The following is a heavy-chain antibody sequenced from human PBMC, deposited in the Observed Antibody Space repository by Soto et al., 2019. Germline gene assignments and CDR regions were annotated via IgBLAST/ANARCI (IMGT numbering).Heavy chain of an antibody. CDR2: IYSGGST. Sequence: PGGSLRLSCAASGFTVSSKYITWVRQAPGEGLEWVSVIYSGGSTFYADSVKGRFTISRDNSKNTLYLQMSSLRAKDTAVYYCARGTDALDCWGQGTLVTVSS. CDR1: GFTVSSKY. J-gene: IGHJ4*02. CDR3: ARGTDALDC. V-gene: IGHV3-53*01.